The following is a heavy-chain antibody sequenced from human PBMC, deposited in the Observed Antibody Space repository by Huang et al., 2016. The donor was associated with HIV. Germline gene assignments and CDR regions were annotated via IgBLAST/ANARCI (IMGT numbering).Heavy chain of an antibody. D-gene: IGHD1-20*01. CDR3: ARGALRPGACIKGYFDY. CDR1: GGSINSVTYY. V-gene: IGHV4-61*09. CDR2: GYTRELT. J-gene: IGHJ4*02. Sequence: QVQLQESGPGLVKPSQTLSLTCTVSGGSINSVTYYWSWIRQPGGKGLAWIWHGYTRELTHPNPSRKCRGTSTGDTSKNQFSRKLSSLTAAGTAVYYCARGALRPGACIKGYFDYWGPGTRVTVSS.